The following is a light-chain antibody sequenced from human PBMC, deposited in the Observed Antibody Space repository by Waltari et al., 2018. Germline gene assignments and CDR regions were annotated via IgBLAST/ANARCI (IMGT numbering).Light chain of an antibody. CDR2: VKSDGSH. V-gene: IGLV4-69*01. CDR1: SGHTSFA. J-gene: IGLJ3*02. Sequence: QLVLTQSPSASASLGASDKFTCSLSSGHTSFAIAWHQQQPGKGPRYLMTVKSDGSHKKGDGIPDRFSGSSSGAERYLTVSSLQSEDEADYYCQTWGTDIVVFGGGTKLTVL. CDR3: QTWGTDIVV.